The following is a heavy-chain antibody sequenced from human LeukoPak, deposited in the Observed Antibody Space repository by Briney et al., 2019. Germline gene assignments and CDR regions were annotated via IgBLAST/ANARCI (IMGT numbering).Heavy chain of an antibody. V-gene: IGHV3-23*01. D-gene: IGHD6-19*01. CDR2: ISGSGDDT. CDR3: AKERGGWSPERFDY. Sequence: GGSLRLSCVVSGISLSNYAMTWVRQAPGKGLEWVSGISGSGDDTFYADSVKGRFTISRDNSKNTLYLQMSSLRAEDTAVYFCAKERGGWSPERFDYWGQGTLVTVSS. CDR1: GISLSNYA. J-gene: IGHJ4*02.